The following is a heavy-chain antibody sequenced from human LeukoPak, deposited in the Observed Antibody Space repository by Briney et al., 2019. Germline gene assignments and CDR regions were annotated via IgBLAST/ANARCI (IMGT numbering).Heavy chain of an antibody. CDR3: ARWNDGNHHFDC. J-gene: IGHJ4*02. CDR2: IHHRGST. D-gene: IGHD1-14*01. CDR1: GDSFSDYY. V-gene: IGHV4-59*01. Sequence: SETLSLTCTVSGDSFSDYYWNWIRQPPGKGPEWIGYIHHRGSTNNNPSLRSRVTISVDTSKKQFSLDLISVTSADTAVYYCARWNDGNHHFDCWGQGTLVTVSA.